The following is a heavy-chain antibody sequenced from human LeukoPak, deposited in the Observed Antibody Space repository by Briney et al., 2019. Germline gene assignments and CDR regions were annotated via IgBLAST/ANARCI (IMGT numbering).Heavy chain of an antibody. J-gene: IGHJ3*02. Sequence: GGSLRLSCAASGFTFSSYSMNWVRQAPGKGLEWVSSISSSSYIYYADSVKGRFTISRDNAKNSLYLQMNSLRAEDTAVYYCARGLYYYDSSGYYLSDDAFDIWGQGTMVTVSS. CDR3: ARGLYYYDSSGYYLSDDAFDI. V-gene: IGHV3-21*01. CDR1: GFTFSSYS. CDR2: ISSSSYI. D-gene: IGHD3-22*01.